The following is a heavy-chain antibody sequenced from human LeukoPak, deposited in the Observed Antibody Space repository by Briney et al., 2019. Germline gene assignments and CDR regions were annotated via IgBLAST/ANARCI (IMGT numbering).Heavy chain of an antibody. J-gene: IGHJ6*02. CDR3: ARFGVSDSWYPNYYYYGMDV. CDR2: IYTSGST. Sequence: PSQTLSLTCTVSGGSISSGSYYWSWIRQPAGKGLEWIGRIYTSGSTNYNPSLKSRVTISVDTSKNQFSLKLSSVTAADTAVYYCARFGVSDSWYPNYYYYGMDVWGQGTTVTVSS. CDR1: GGSISSGSYY. V-gene: IGHV4-61*02. D-gene: IGHD6-13*01.